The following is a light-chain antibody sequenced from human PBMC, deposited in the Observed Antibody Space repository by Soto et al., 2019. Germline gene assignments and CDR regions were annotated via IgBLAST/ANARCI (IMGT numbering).Light chain of an antibody. J-gene: IGLJ1*01. CDR3: NSHTSSGFRV. CDR1: SSDVGGYNH. CDR2: EVT. V-gene: IGLV2-8*01. Sequence: QSALTQPPSASGPPGQSVTISCTGTSSDVGGYNHVSWYQQHPGKAPKVVIYEVTKRPSGVPDRFSGSKSGNTASLTISGLQAEDEADYYCNSHTSSGFRVFGTGTKVTVL.